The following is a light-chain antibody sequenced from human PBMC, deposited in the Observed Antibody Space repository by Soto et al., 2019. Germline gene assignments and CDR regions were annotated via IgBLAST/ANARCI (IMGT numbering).Light chain of an antibody. CDR3: QQYGPSLIT. Sequence: EIVLTQSPGTLSLSPGERATLSCRASQSVSSSYLAWYQQKPGQAPRLLIYGASSRATGIPDRFSGSGSGTDFTLTISRLEPEDYALYYCQQYGPSLITFGQGTRLEI. CDR1: QSVSSSY. J-gene: IGKJ5*01. V-gene: IGKV3-20*01. CDR2: GAS.